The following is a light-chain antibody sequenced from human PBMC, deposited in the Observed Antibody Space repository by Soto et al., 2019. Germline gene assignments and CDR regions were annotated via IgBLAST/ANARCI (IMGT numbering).Light chain of an antibody. V-gene: IGLV2-14*03. J-gene: IGLJ3*02. CDR2: DVT. Sequence: QSALTQPASVSGSPGQSITISCTGTSSDVGGYNYVSWYQQHPGKAPKLMIFDVTNRPSGVSNRFSGSKSGNTASLTISGLQAEDEADYYCSSYTSSRTLVFGGGTKLTVL. CDR3: SSYTSSRTLV. CDR1: SSDVGGYNY.